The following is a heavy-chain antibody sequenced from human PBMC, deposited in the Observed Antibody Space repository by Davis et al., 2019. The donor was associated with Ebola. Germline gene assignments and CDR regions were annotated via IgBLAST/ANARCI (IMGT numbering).Heavy chain of an antibody. J-gene: IGHJ1*01. CDR3: ASGQLQLNEYFQH. Sequence: GSLRLSCTVSGGSISSYYWSWIRQPPGKGLEWIGYIYYSGSTNYNPSLKSRVTISVDTSKNQFSLKLSSVTAADTAVYYCASGQLQLNEYFQHWGQGTLVTVSS. CDR2: IYYSGST. V-gene: IGHV4-59*01. CDR1: GGSISSYY. D-gene: IGHD6-13*01.